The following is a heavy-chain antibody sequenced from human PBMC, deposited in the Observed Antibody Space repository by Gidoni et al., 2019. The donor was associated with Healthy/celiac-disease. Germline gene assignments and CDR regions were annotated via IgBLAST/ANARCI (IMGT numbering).Heavy chain of an antibody. CDR1: GFTFSSYW. Sequence: EVQLVESGGGLVQPGGSLRLSCAASGFTFSSYWMSWVRQAPGKGLEWVANIKQDGSEKYYVDSVKGRFTISRDNAKNSLYLQMNSLRAEDTAVYYCARDLAPISYYDSSGYYCDAFDIWGQGTMVTVSS. J-gene: IGHJ3*02. V-gene: IGHV3-7*03. CDR3: ARDLAPISYYDSSGYYCDAFDI. D-gene: IGHD3-22*01. CDR2: IKQDGSEK.